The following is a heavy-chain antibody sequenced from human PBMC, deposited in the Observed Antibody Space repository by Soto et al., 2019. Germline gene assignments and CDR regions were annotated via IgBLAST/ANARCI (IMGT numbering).Heavy chain of an antibody. J-gene: IGHJ3*02. CDR3: ARDLWFGAYALDI. Sequence: GGSLRLSCAASGFTFSSSWMNWVRQAPGKGLEWVANMKQDGSEKYYVDSVKGRFTISRDNAKNSLYLQMNSLRVEDTAVYYCARDLWFGAYALDIWAQATMVTV. D-gene: IGHD3-10*01. V-gene: IGHV3-7*03. CDR1: GFTFSSSW. CDR2: MKQDGSEK.